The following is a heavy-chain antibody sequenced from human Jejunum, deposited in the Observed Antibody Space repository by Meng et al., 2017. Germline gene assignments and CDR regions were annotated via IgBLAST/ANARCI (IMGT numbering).Heavy chain of an antibody. CDR1: GDSISSGEYF. CDR2: MDYRGST. CDR3: ARGELLWDY. D-gene: IGHD2-2*01. Sequence: GPLHETGQGLVNPCQALSLTCTVSGDSISSGEYFWSWIRQPPGKGLEWIGYMDYRGSTFYNPSLKSRVTISVDTSTNQFSLKLSSVTAADTAVYFCARGELLWDYWGQGTLVTVSS. V-gene: IGHV4-30-4*01. J-gene: IGHJ4*02.